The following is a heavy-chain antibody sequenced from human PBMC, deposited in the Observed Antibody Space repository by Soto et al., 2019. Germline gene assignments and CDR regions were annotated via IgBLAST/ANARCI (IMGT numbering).Heavy chain of an antibody. D-gene: IGHD1-26*01. V-gene: IGHV4-31*02. CDR3: AIRRGGSYIPPSFTWFDP. CDR2: GST. J-gene: IGHJ5*02. Sequence: GSTYYNPSLKSRVTISVDTSKNQFSLKLSSVTAADTAVYYCAIRRGGSYIPPSFTWFDPWGQGTLVTVSS.